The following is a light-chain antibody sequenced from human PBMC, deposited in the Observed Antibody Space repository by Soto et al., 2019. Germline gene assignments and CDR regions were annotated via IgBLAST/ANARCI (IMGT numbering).Light chain of an antibody. Sequence: QSVLTQPPSVSAAPGQTVTISCSGSSSDIGYVYVSWYQQVPGAGPKLLIYDNDKRPSGISARFSGSNFGTSATLDITGLQTGDEADYYCGAWDDNLSVFFFGGGTKLTVL. CDR3: GAWDDNLSVFF. CDR1: SSDIGYVY. J-gene: IGLJ2*01. CDR2: DND. V-gene: IGLV1-51*01.